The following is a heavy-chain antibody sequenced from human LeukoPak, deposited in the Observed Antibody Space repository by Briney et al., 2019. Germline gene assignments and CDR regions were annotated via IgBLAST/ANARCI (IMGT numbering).Heavy chain of an antibody. D-gene: IGHD3-10*01. CDR2: INPGGGST. Sequence: ASVKVSCKASGYTFTGYYIHWVRQAPGQGLEWMGIINPGGGSTSYAQKFQGRVTMTRDTSTSTVYMELSSLRSEDTAVYYCARTHAWEDYYGVDYWGQGTLVTVSS. CDR1: GYTFTGYY. J-gene: IGHJ4*02. V-gene: IGHV1-46*01. CDR3: ARTHAWEDYYGVDY.